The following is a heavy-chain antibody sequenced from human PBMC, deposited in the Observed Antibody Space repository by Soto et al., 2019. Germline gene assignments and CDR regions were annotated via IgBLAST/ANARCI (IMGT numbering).Heavy chain of an antibody. J-gene: IGHJ4*02. CDR3: ARNDPDYYFDY. CDR2: IHYSGNT. Sequence: QVQLQESGPGLVKPSQTLSLTCTVSGGSISSGDSYWSWIRQPPGKGLEWIGYIHYSGNTYYNPSVKSRLTVSLDTSKNQFSLKLSSVTAADTAVYYCARNDPDYYFDYWGQGTLVTVSS. V-gene: IGHV4-30-4*01. D-gene: IGHD1-1*01. CDR1: GGSISSGDSY.